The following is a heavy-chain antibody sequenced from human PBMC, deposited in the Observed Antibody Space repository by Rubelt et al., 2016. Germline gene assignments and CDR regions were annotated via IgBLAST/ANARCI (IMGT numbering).Heavy chain of an antibody. Sequence: QVQLQESGPGLVKPSETLSLTCTVSGASISSDYWSWIRQPPGQGLEWIADINHSGSTSYNPSLKSQVTISVDTSKNQFSRKWGSVTAADTAVDYCARGRVPATSPFDSWGQGILVTVSS. V-gene: IGHV4-59*12. J-gene: IGHJ4*02. D-gene: IGHD2-2*01. CDR2: INHSGST. CDR1: GASISSDY. CDR3: ARGRVPATSPFDS.